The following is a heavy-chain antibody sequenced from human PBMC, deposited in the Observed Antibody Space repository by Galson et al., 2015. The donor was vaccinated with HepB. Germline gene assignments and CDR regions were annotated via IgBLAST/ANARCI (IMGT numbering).Heavy chain of an antibody. CDR1: GFTFDDYA. CDR2: INWDSGDI. V-gene: IGHV3-9*01. J-gene: IGHJ4*02. CDR3: AKESGWELRYNFDY. Sequence: SLRLSCAASGFTFDDYAMHWVRQAPGKGLEWVSGINWDSGDIGYADSVKGRFTISRDNAKNSLYLQMNGLRVEDTAFYYCAKESGWELRYNFDYWGQGTLVTVSS. D-gene: IGHD4-23*01.